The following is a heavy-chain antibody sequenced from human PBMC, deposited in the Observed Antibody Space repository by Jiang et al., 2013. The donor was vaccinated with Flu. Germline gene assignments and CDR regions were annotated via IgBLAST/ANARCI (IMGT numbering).Heavy chain of an antibody. V-gene: IGHV4-59*01. J-gene: IGHJ2*01. CDR1: GASISSYY. CDR2: IYYTGST. D-gene: IGHD5-24*01. CDR3: ARGRRDDYNYDWYFDL. Sequence: GLVKPSETLSLTCTVSGASISSYYWSWIRQPPGKGLEWIGYIYYTGSTNNNPSLKSRVTISVDTSKNQFSLKLSSVTAADTAVYYCARGRRDDYNYDWYFDLWGRGTLVTVSS.